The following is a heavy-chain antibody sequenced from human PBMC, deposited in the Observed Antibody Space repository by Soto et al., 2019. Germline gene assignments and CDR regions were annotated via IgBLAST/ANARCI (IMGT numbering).Heavy chain of an antibody. CDR1: GFTFSSYA. J-gene: IGHJ4*02. CDR2: ISYDGSNK. CDR3: ARDPSSYGIYPDY. D-gene: IGHD3-16*01. V-gene: IGHV3-30-3*01. Sequence: GGSLRLSCAASGFTFSSYAMHWVRQAPGKGLEWVAVISYDGSNKYYADSVKGRFTISRDNSKNTLYLQMNSLRAEDTAVYYCARDPSSYGIYPDYWGQGTLVTVSS.